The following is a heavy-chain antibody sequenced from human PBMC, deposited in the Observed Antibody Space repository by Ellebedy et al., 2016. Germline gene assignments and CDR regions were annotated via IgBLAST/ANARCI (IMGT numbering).Heavy chain of an antibody. D-gene: IGHD4-17*01. CDR2: IYYSGST. CDR3: AKTADYGDYVMDY. J-gene: IGHJ4*02. CDR1: GGSISSSSYY. V-gene: IGHV4-39*01. Sequence: SETLSLTXTVSGGSISSSSYYWGWIRQPPGKGLEWIGSIYYSGSTYYNPSLKSRVTISVDTSKNQFSLKLSSVTAADTAVYYCAKTADYGDYVMDYWGQGTLVTVSS.